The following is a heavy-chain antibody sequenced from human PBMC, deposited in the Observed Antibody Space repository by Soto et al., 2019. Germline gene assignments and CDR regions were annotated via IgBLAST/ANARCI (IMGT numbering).Heavy chain of an antibody. CDR1: GYTFTRYG. CDR2: LSVFNGNT. D-gene: IGHD5-18*01. Sequence: QVQLVQSGVEVKKPGASVKVSCKTSGYTFTRYGISWVRQAPGQGLEWMGWLSVFNGNTNYAQKGQGRVTMTIDTSTTTAYMELTSLRADDTAMYYCARYGYNYGPYHDYWGKGTLVTVSS. CDR3: ARYGYNYGPYHDY. V-gene: IGHV1-18*01. J-gene: IGHJ4*02.